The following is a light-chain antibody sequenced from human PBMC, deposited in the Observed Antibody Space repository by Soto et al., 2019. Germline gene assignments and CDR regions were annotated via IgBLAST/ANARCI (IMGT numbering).Light chain of an antibody. CDR1: SRDVGGYNY. Sequence: QSVLTQPASVSGSPGQSITISCTGTSRDVGGYNYVSWYQQHPGKAPKLLIYEVSNRPSGVSNRFSGSKSGNTASLTISGLQAEDEADYYCSSYTSSSTLNYVFGTGTKVTVL. CDR3: SSYTSSSTLNYV. J-gene: IGLJ1*01. CDR2: EVS. V-gene: IGLV2-14*01.